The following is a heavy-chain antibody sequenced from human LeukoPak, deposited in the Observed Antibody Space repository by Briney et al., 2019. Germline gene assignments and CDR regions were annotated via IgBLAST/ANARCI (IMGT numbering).Heavy chain of an antibody. CDR2: INPSGGST. J-gene: IGHJ4*02. CDR3: ARDLGGDHYDSSGYSDY. V-gene: IGHV1-46*01. D-gene: IGHD3-22*01. CDR1: GYTFTSYY. Sequence: ASVKVSCKASGYTFTSYYMHWVRQAPGQGLEWMGIINPSGGSTSYAQKFQGRVTMTRDTSTSTVYMELSSLRSEDTAVYYCARDLGGDHYDSSGYSDYWGQGTLVTVSS.